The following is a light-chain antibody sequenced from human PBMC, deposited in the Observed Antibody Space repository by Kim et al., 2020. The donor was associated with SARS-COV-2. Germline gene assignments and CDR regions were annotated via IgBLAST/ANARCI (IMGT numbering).Light chain of an antibody. CDR2: DVS. V-gene: IGLV2-11*01. J-gene: IGLJ2*01. CDR3: CSYAGSYTVV. Sequence: QSALTQTRSVSGSPGQSVTISCTGTSSDVGGYNYVSWYQQHPGKAPKLMIYDVSKRPSGVPDRFSGSKSGNTASLTISGLQAEDEADYYCCSYAGSYTVVFGGGTNLTVL. CDR1: SSDVGGYNY.